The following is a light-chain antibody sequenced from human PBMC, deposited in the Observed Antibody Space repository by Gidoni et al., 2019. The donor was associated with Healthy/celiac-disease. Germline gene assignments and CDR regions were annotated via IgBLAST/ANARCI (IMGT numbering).Light chain of an antibody. J-gene: IGLJ3*02. CDR1: SSDVGSYNL. V-gene: IGLV2-23*02. CDR3: CSYAGSSTLNWV. Sequence: QSALTKPASVSGSPGQSITISCTGTSSDVGSYNLVSWYQQHPGKAPKLLIYEVSKRHSGVSNRFSGSKSGNTASLTISGLQAEDEADYYCCSYAGSSTLNWVFGGGTKLTVL. CDR2: EVS.